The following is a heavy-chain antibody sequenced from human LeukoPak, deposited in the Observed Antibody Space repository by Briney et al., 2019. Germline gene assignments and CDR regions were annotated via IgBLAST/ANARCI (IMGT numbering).Heavy chain of an antibody. J-gene: IGHJ6*03. Sequence: SETLSLTCTVSGYSISSGYYWGWIRQPPGKGLEWIGSIYHSGRTFYNPSLKSRVTISVDTSKNQFSLKLSSVTAADTAVYYCARRPTTVRYYYMDVWGKGTTVTISS. CDR3: ARRPTTVRYYYMDV. D-gene: IGHD4-17*01. CDR1: GYSISSGYY. CDR2: IYHSGRT. V-gene: IGHV4-38-2*02.